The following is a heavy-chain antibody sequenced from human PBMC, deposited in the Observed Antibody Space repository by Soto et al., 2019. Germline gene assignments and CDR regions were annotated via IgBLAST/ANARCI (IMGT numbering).Heavy chain of an antibody. CDR1: GYTFTSYG. CDR3: ARTRFLSIAAPTYNWFDP. V-gene: IGHV1-18*01. Sequence: ASVKVSCKASGYTFTSYGISWVRQAPGQGLEWMGWISAYNGNTNYAQKLQGRVTMTTDTSTSTAYMELRSLRSDDTAVYYCARTRFLSIAAPTYNWFDPWGQGTLVTVSS. D-gene: IGHD6-6*01. J-gene: IGHJ5*02. CDR2: ISAYNGNT.